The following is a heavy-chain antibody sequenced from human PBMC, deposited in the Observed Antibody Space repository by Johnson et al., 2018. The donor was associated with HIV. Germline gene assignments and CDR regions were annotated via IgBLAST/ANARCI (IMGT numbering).Heavy chain of an antibody. CDR3: AKAYSAVVGDAFDI. V-gene: IGHV3-30*02. D-gene: IGHD3-22*01. CDR2: IRNDGSNK. Sequence: QVQLVESGGGVVQPGGSLRLSCEASRFTFSSYGMHWVRQAPGKGLEWVAFIRNDGSNKNYGDSVKGRFTISRDNSKNTLYLQMNSLRAEDTAVYYCAKAYSAVVGDAFDIWGQGTMVTVSS. CDR1: RFTFSSYG. J-gene: IGHJ3*02.